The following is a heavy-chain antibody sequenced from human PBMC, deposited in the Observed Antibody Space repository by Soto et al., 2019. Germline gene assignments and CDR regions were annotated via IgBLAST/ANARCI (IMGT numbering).Heavy chain of an antibody. J-gene: IGHJ3*02. CDR1: GGSISSGDYY. CDR2: IYHSGST. CDR3: ARGPRSGSSRDDAFDI. Sequence: PSETLSLTCTVSGGSISSGDYYWSWIRQPPGKGLEWIGYIYHSGSTNYNPSLKSRVTISVDKSKNQFSLKLSSVTAADTAVYYCARGPRSGSSRDDAFDIWGQGTMVTVSS. V-gene: IGHV4-30-4*01. D-gene: IGHD1-26*01.